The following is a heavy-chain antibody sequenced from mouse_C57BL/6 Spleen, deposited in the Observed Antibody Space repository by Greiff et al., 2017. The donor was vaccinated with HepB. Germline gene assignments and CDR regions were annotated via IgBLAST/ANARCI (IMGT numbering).Heavy chain of an antibody. V-gene: IGHV1-59*01. CDR3: ARQLRLLYYAMDY. Sequence: QVQLQQPGAELVRPGTSVKLSCKASGYTFTSYWMHWVKQRPGQGLEWIGVIDPSDSYTNYNQKFKGKATLTVDTSSSTAYMQLSSLTSEDSAVYYCARQLRLLYYAMDYGGQGTSVTVSS. CDR2: IDPSDSYT. D-gene: IGHD3-2*02. J-gene: IGHJ4*01. CDR1: GYTFTSYW.